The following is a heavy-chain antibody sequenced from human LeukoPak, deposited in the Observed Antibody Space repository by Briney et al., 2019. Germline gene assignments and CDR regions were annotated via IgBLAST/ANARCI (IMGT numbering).Heavy chain of an antibody. CDR3: ATYRQVLLPFES. J-gene: IGHJ4*02. CDR2: ISGSGGST. V-gene: IGHV3-23*01. Sequence: GGSLRLSCAASGFTFSSYAMFWVRQAPGKGLEWVSGISGSGGSTYYADSVKGRFTISRDNSKSTLSLQMNSLRAEDTAIYYCATYRQVLLPFESWGQGTLVTVSS. D-gene: IGHD2-8*02. CDR1: GFTFSSYA.